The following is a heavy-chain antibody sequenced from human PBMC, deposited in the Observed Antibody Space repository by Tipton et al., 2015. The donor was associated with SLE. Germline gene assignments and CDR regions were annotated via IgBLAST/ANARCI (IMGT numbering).Heavy chain of an antibody. J-gene: IGHJ4*02. CDR3: ARDGGHTYLLGSFDY. CDR2: ISYDGRT. CDR1: GDSVTSSGYY. V-gene: IGHV4-31*03. Sequence: TLSLTCTATGDSVTSSGYYWSWIRQHPGKGLEWIGFISYDGRTKYNPSLKSRVTISLDTSKTQFFLRLSSVTAADTAVYYCARDGGHTYLLGSFDYWGQGTPVNVS. D-gene: IGHD3-16*01.